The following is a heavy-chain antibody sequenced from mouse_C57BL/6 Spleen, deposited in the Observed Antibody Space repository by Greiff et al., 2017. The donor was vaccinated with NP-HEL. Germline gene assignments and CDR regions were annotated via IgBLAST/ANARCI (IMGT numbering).Heavy chain of an antibody. J-gene: IGHJ2*01. CDR3: ARSFLYYDYDGAFDY. CDR2: IYPGDGDT. CDR1: GYAFSSSW. D-gene: IGHD2-4*01. Sequence: QVQLQQSGPELVKPGASVKISCKASGYAFSSSWMNWVKQRPGKGLEWIGRIYPGDGDTNYNGKFKGKATLTADKSSSTAYMQLSSLTSEDSAVYFCARSFLYYDYDGAFDYWGQGTTLTVSS. V-gene: IGHV1-82*01.